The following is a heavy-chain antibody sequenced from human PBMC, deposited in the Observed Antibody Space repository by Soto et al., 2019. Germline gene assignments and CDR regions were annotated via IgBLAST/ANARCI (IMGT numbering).Heavy chain of an antibody. CDR3: ARVCGGDCHYGMDV. J-gene: IGHJ6*02. D-gene: IGHD2-21*02. CDR2: IYYSGST. V-gene: IGHV4-31*02. Sequence: WTWIRQHPGKGLERIGYIYYSGSTYYNPSLKSRVTISVDTSKNQFSLKLSSVTAADTAVYYCARVCGGDCHYGMDVWGQGTTVTVSS.